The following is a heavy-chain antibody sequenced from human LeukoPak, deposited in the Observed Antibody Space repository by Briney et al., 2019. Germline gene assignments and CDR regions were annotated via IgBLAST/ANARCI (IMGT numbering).Heavy chain of an antibody. CDR3: AKDIHSSGWYFDY. CDR2: ISWNSGGI. CDR1: GFTFSSYA. Sequence: GRSLRLSCAASGFTFSSYAMHWVRQAPGKGLEWVSGISWNSGGIGYADSVKGRFTISRDNAKNSLYLQMNSLRAEDTALYYCAKDIHSSGWYFDYWGQGTLVTVSS. D-gene: IGHD6-19*01. V-gene: IGHV3-9*01. J-gene: IGHJ4*02.